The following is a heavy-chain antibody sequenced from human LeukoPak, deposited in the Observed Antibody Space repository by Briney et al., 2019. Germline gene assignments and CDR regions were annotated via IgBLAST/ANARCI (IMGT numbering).Heavy chain of an antibody. D-gene: IGHD6-13*01. CDR3: ARDSSSWSTLYFQH. Sequence: PGGSLRLSCAASRFTFSSYWMSWVRQAPGKGLEWVANIKQDGSEKYYVDSVKGRFTISRDNAKNSLYLQMNSLRAEDTALYYCARDSSSWSTLYFQHWGQGTLVTVSS. CDR1: RFTFSSYW. CDR2: IKQDGSEK. V-gene: IGHV3-7*01. J-gene: IGHJ1*01.